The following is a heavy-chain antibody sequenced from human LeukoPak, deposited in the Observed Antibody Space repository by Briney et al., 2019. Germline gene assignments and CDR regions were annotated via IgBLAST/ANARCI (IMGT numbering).Heavy chain of an antibody. CDR3: ARGWRSRGVIIKKDPAFDY. Sequence: PSETLSLTCAVYGGSFSGYYWSWIRQPPGEGLEWIGEINHSGSTNYNPSLKSRVTISVDTSKNKFSLKLSSVTAADTAVYYCARGWRSRGVIIKKDPAFDYWGQGTLVTVSS. CDR2: INHSGST. D-gene: IGHD3-10*01. V-gene: IGHV4-34*01. J-gene: IGHJ4*02. CDR1: GGSFSGYY.